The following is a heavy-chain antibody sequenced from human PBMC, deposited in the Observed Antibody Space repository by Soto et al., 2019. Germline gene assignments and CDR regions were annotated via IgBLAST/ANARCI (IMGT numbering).Heavy chain of an antibody. D-gene: IGHD3-22*01. CDR2: IYYNGST. V-gene: IGHV4-39*01. CDR3: ARKCYYYDSAGFYGWFDP. CDR1: GGPISSRSHY. J-gene: IGHJ5*02. Sequence: PSETLSLTCTVSGGPISSRSHYWVWMRQPPGKGLEWIGNIYYNGSTYYNPSLKSRVTMSVDTSKNQFSLKVRSVTAADTAIYSCARKCYYYDSAGFYGWFDPWGQGALVTVSS.